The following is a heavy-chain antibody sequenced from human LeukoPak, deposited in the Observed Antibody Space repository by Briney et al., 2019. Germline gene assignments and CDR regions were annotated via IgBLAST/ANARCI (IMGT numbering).Heavy chain of an antibody. CDR3: ARDYCSSTSCTNWFDP. V-gene: IGHV1-18*01. D-gene: IGHD2-2*01. CDR2: ISAYNGNT. J-gene: IGHJ5*02. Sequence: ASVKVSCKASGYTFISYGISWVRQAPGQGLEWMGWISAYNGNTDYAQNLQGRVTMTTDTSTSTAYMELRSLRSEDTAVYYCARDYCSSTSCTNWFDPWGQGTLVTVSS. CDR1: GYTFISYG.